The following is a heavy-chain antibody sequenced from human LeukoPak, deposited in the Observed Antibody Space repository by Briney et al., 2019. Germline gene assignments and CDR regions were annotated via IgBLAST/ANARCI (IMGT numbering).Heavy chain of an antibody. CDR3: AKVVTMLRGVPY. J-gene: IGHJ4*02. Sequence: PGGSLRLSCAASGFTFSNNGMHWVRQAPGKGLEWVAFIRYDGNNKYYGDSVKGRFTISRDNSKNTLYLQMNSLRAEDTAVYYCAKVVTMLRGVPYWGQGTLVTVSS. D-gene: IGHD3-10*01. CDR1: GFTFSNNG. CDR2: IRYDGNNK. V-gene: IGHV3-30*02.